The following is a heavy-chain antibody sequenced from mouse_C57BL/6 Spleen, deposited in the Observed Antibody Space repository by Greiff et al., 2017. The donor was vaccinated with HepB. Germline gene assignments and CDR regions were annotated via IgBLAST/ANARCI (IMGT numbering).Heavy chain of an antibody. D-gene: IGHD1-1*01. J-gene: IGHJ4*01. CDR1: GFTFNTYA. V-gene: IGHV10-3*01. Sequence: EVRLVESGGGLVQPKGSLKLSCAASGFTFNTYAMHWVRQAPGKGLEWVARIRSKSSNYATYYADSVKDRFTISRDDSQSMLYLKMNNLKTEDTAMYYCVREGLLRSYYYAMDYWGQGTSVTVSS. CDR2: IRSKSSNYAT. CDR3: VREGLLRSYYYAMDY.